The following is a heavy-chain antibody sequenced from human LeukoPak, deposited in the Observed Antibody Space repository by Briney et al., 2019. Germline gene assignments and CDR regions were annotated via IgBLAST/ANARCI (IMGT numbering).Heavy chain of an antibody. Sequence: SGGSLRLSCAASGFTFSSYGMHWVRQAPGKGLEWVAVIWYDGSNKYYADSVKGRFTISRDNSKNTLYLQMNSLRAVDTAVYYCAKGRGATSTTLYYFDYWGQGTLVTVSS. V-gene: IGHV3-33*06. CDR1: GFTFSSYG. CDR2: IWYDGSNK. D-gene: IGHD1-26*01. CDR3: AKGRGATSTTLYYFDY. J-gene: IGHJ4*02.